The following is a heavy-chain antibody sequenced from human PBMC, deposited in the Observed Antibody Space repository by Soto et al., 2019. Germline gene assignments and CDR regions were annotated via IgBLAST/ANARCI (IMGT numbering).Heavy chain of an antibody. CDR1: GGSISSGGYS. Sequence: QVQLQESGSGLVKPSQTLSLTCAVSGGSISSGGYSWSWIRQPPGKGLEWIGYIYHSGSTYYNPSLKSRVTISMDTSKNQCYLKLNSVTAADTAVYYCARGHDANNDWGQGTLVTVSS. V-gene: IGHV4-30-2*01. D-gene: IGHD2-8*01. CDR2: IYHSGST. CDR3: ARGHDANND. J-gene: IGHJ4*02.